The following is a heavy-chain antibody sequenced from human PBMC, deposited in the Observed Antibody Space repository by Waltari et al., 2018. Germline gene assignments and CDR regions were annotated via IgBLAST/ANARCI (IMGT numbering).Heavy chain of an antibody. Sequence: QVQLVQSGAEMKRPGASVKVSCKASGYTSADFYIHWVRQATGQGFEWMGCVSAKNGVTNYVPKFQGRVTMTSDPCINTVYMELRRLTSDDTAVDFCVRDLAQQLYDYWGQGTLVTVSS. CDR1: GYTSADFY. V-gene: IGHV1-2*02. CDR2: VSAKNGVT. D-gene: IGHD6-13*01. CDR3: VRDLAQQLYDY. J-gene: IGHJ4*02.